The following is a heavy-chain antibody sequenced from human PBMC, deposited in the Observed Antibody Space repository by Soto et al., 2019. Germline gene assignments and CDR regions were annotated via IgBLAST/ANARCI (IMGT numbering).Heavy chain of an antibody. D-gene: IGHD5-18*01. CDR2: IWYDGSNK. Sequence: QVQLVESGGGVVQPGRSLRLSCAASGFTFSSYGMHWVRQAPGKGLEWVAIIWYDGSNKYYADSVKGRFTISRDNSKNTLYLQMNSLRAEDTAVYYCARYGYGRGPFDYWGQGTLVTVSS. CDR1: GFTFSSYG. CDR3: ARYGYGRGPFDY. J-gene: IGHJ4*02. V-gene: IGHV3-33*01.